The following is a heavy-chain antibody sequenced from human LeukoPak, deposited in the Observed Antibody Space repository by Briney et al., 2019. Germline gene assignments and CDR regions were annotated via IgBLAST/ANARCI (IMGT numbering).Heavy chain of an antibody. J-gene: IGHJ4*02. CDR3: ARVRLVGYDILTGYYSFDY. CDR1: GGSISSYS. V-gene: IGHV4-59*01. Sequence: SETLSLTCTVSGGSISSYSWSWIRQPPGKGLEWIGYIYYSGNTNYNPSLKSRVTISIDTSKKQFSLRLSSVTAADTAVYYCARVRLVGYDILTGYYSFDYWGQGTLVTVSS. CDR2: IYYSGNT. D-gene: IGHD3-9*01.